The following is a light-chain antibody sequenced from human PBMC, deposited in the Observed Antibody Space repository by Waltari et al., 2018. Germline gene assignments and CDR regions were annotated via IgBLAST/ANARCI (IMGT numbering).Light chain of an antibody. CDR1: QCFTSTY. CDR2: GAS. CDR3: QHYSSSSWT. V-gene: IGKV3-20*01. Sequence: SCRASQCFTSTYLAWYQQKPGQAPGLLIYGASSRATGIPDRFSGSGSGTDFTLTISRLEPEDFAVYYCQHYSSSSWTFGQGTKVEIK. J-gene: IGKJ1*01.